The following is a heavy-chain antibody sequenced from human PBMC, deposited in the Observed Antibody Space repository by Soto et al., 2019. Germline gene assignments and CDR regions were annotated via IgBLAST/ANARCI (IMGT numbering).Heavy chain of an antibody. CDR3: ARFSGGEGRDWFDP. CDR1: GGSISSGGYY. V-gene: IGHV4-31*03. Sequence: LSLTCTVSGGSISSGGYYWSWIRRHPGKGLEWIGYIYYSGSTYYNPSLKSRVTISVDTSKNQFSLKLSSVTAADTAVYYCARFSGGEGRDWFDPWGQGTLVTVSS. J-gene: IGHJ5*02. CDR2: IYYSGST. D-gene: IGHD6-25*01.